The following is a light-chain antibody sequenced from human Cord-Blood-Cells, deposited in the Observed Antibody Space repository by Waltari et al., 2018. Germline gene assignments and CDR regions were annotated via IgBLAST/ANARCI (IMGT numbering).Light chain of an antibody. CDR2: EGS. CDR3: CSYAGSSTLV. CDR1: SSDVGRYNL. Sequence: SALTQPASVSGSPGQSITISCTGTSSDVGRYNLVSWYQQHPGKAPKPMIYEGSKRPSGVSNRFSGSKAGNTASLTISGLQAEDEADYYCCSYAGSSTLVFGGGTKLTVL. V-gene: IGLV2-23*01. J-gene: IGLJ2*01.